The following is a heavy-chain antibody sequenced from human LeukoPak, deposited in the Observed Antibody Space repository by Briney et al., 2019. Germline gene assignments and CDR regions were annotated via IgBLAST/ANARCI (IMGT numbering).Heavy chain of an antibody. CDR1: GFTFTDYW. CDR2: INQDGRQN. J-gene: IGHJ3*02. Sequence: GGSLRLSCATSGFTFTDYWMGWVRQPPGRGLELVASINQDGRQNFYVDSVTGRFTISKDIAKKSVSLQMNNLRAEDTAVYYCARVGYSSSSRWDAFDIWGQGTMVTVSS. CDR3: ARVGYSSSSRWDAFDI. D-gene: IGHD6-6*01. V-gene: IGHV3-7*01.